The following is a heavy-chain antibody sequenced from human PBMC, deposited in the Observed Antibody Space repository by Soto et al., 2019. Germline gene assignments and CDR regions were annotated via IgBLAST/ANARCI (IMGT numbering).Heavy chain of an antibody. Sequence: PGGSLRLSCAASGFTVSGNYMSCVRQAPGKGLEWVSTIYSGGSTYYADSVKGRFTISRDNSKNTLYLQMNSLRAEDTAVYYCARESSAAYSTFDYWGQGTLVTVSS. V-gene: IGHV3-66*01. CDR2: IYSGGST. CDR3: ARESSAAYSTFDY. D-gene: IGHD5-12*01. CDR1: GFTVSGNY. J-gene: IGHJ4*02.